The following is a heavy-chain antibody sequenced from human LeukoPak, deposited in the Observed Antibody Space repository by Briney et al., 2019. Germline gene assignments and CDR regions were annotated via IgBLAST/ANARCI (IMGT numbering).Heavy chain of an antibody. CDR1: GYTFTSYD. Sequence: GASVMVSCKASGYTFTSYDINWVRQATGQGLEWMGWMNPNSGNTGYAQKFQGRVTMTRNTSISTAYMELSSLRSEDTAVYYCALPLAAAGNFDYWGQGTLVTVSS. J-gene: IGHJ4*02. CDR2: MNPNSGNT. V-gene: IGHV1-8*01. CDR3: ALPLAAAGNFDY. D-gene: IGHD6-13*01.